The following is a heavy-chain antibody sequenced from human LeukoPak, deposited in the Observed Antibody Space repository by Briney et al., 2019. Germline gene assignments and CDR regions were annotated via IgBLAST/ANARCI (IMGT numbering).Heavy chain of an antibody. Sequence: GGSLRLSCAASGFTFSNYDMSWVRQAPGKGLEWVSGISGSGGSTYYADSVKGRFTISRDNSKNTLYLQMNSLRAEDTAVYYCASENWFDPWGQGTLVTVSS. CDR3: ASENWFDP. J-gene: IGHJ5*02. V-gene: IGHV3-23*01. CDR2: ISGSGGST. CDR1: GFTFSNYD.